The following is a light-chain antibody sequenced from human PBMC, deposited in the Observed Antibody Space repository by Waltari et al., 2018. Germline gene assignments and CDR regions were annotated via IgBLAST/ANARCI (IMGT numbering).Light chain of an antibody. CDR3: SSYTTSSAPGV. J-gene: IGLJ1*01. CDR2: EVS. V-gene: IGLV2-14*01. CDR1: DSDVGAYAF. Sequence: QSALTQPASVSGPPGQSITISCSGTDSDVGAYAFVSWYQQHPGQAPHLIIYEVSNRPSGISNRFSASKSGNTASLTISGLQAEDEADYYCSSYTTSSAPGVFGTGTRVTVL.